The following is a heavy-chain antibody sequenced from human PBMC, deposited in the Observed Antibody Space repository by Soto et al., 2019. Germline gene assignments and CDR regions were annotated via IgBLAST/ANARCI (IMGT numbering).Heavy chain of an antibody. V-gene: IGHV3-11*01. Sequence: QVQLVESGGGLVKPGGSLRLSCAASGFTFSDSFMSWSRQTPGKGLEWLSYISGRDGNIYYADSVRGRFTISRDNAKNSVELQMDSLRAEDTGGYYRSGGQRPNHMGVWGKGTPVTLS. CDR2: ISGRDGNI. CDR1: GFTFSDSF. J-gene: IGHJ6*03. CDR3: SGGQRPNHMGV. D-gene: IGHD3-10*01.